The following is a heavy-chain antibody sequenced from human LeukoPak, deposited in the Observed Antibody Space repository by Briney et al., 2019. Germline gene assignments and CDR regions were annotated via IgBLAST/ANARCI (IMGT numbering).Heavy chain of an antibody. D-gene: IGHD6-6*01. CDR2: IYSSGST. Sequence: SETLSLTCSVSGGSISNHYWSWIRQAPGKTLEYIGNIYSSGSTYYNPSLKSRLTISLDTSQNQFSLRLTSVGAADTAVYYCARDDGVARPGLDYWGQGTLVAVSS. CDR1: GGSISNHY. CDR3: ARDDGVARPGLDY. J-gene: IGHJ4*02. V-gene: IGHV4-59*11.